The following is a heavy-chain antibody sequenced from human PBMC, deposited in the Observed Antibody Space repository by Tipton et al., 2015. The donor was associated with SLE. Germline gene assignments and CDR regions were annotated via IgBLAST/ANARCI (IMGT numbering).Heavy chain of an antibody. CDR2: IHFSGGT. Sequence: TLSLTCTVSGASISSHYWTWIRQSPGKGLEWSGDIHFSGGTNYNLSLKTRVTISVDTSKRHFSLKLTSVTAADTAVYYCARGGGDSVAAFDIWGQGTLVTVSS. J-gene: IGHJ3*02. CDR1: GASISSHY. CDR3: ARGGGDSVAAFDI. V-gene: IGHV4-59*11. D-gene: IGHD2-21*01.